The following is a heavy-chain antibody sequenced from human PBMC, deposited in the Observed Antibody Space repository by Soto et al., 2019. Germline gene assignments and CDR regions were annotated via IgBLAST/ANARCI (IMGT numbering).Heavy chain of an antibody. CDR1: GYTFTSYG. D-gene: IGHD2-15*01. J-gene: IGHJ4*02. CDR3: ARSGCSGGSCYSYYFDY. Sequence: QVQLVQSGAEVKKPGASVKVSCKASGYTFTSYGISWVRQAPGQGLEWMGWISAYNGNTNYAQKLQGRVTMTTDTSTSTADMELRSLRSDDTAVYYCARSGCSGGSCYSYYFDYWGQGTLVTVSS. V-gene: IGHV1-18*01. CDR2: ISAYNGNT.